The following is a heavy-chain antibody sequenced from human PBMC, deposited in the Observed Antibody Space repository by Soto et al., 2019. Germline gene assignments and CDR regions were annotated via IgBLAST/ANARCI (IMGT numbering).Heavy chain of an antibody. D-gene: IGHD3-10*01. CDR2: IYYSGST. J-gene: IGHJ4*02. CDR3: ARRGSGSYSDY. Sequence: SETLSLTCTVSGGYICSSSYYWGWIRQPPGKGLEWIGSIYYSGSTYYNPSLKSRVTISVDTSKNQFSLKLSSVTAADTAVYYCARRGSGSYSDYWGQGTLVTVSS. V-gene: IGHV4-39*01. CDR1: GGYICSSSYY.